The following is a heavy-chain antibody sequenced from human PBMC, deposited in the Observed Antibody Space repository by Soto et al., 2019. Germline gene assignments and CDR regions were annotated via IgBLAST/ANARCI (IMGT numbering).Heavy chain of an antibody. CDR2: IYYSGST. D-gene: IGHD6-13*01. J-gene: IGHJ6*02. CDR3: ARSYSSSWYGMDV. V-gene: IGHV4-59*01. Sequence: ASETLSLTCTVSGGSISSYYWSWIRQPPGKGLEWIGYIYYSGSTNYNPSLKSRVTISVDTSKNQFSLKLSSVTAADTAVYYCARSYSSSWYGMDVWGQGTTVTVSS. CDR1: GGSISSYY.